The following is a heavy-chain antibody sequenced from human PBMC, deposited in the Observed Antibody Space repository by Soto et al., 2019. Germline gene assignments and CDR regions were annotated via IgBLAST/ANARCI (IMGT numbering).Heavy chain of an antibody. V-gene: IGHV1-69*01. Sequence: QVQLVQSGAEVKKPGSSVKVSCKASGGTFSSYAISWVRQAPGQGLEWMGGSIPIFGTANYAQKFQGRVTITADESTSTAYMELSSLRSEDTAVYYCARDDHYYDSSGYLDDAFDIWGQGTMVTVSS. D-gene: IGHD3-22*01. J-gene: IGHJ3*02. CDR2: SIPIFGTA. CDR1: GGTFSSYA. CDR3: ARDDHYYDSSGYLDDAFDI.